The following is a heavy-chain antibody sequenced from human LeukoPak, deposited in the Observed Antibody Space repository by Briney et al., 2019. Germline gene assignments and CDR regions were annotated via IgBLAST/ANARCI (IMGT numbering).Heavy chain of an antibody. CDR1: GFTFSTYD. J-gene: IGHJ4*02. CDR3: AKDEIGILTGYADY. V-gene: IGHV3-23*01. CDR2: ISGSGGST. Sequence: GGSLRLSCAASGFTFSTYDMSWVRQAPGKGLEWVSAISGSGGSTYYADSVKGRFTISRDNSKNTLYLQMNSLRAEDTAVYYCAKDEIGILTGYADYWGQGILVTVSS. D-gene: IGHD3-9*01.